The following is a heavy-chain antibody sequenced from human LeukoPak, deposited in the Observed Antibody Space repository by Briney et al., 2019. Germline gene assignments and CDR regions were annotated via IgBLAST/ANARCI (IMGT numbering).Heavy chain of an antibody. J-gene: IGHJ6*02. CDR1: GGSISSYY. CDR2: INYSGST. D-gene: IGHD6-19*01. Sequence: SETLSLTCTVSGGSISSYYWSWIRQSPGKGLEWIGNINYSGSTKYNPSLKSRVTISVDTSKNQFSLKLSSETAADTAVYYCARHHSYSSGWERYYYYYYGMDVWGQGTTVTVSS. V-gene: IGHV4-59*08. CDR3: ARHHSYSSGWERYYYYYYGMDV.